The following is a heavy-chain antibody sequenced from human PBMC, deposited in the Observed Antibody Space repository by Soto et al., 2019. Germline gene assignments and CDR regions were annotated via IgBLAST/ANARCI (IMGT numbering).Heavy chain of an antibody. Sequence: VASVKVTCKASRYTFTSYGLSWLRQAPGQGLEWMGWISAYNGNTNYAQKLQGRVTMTTDTSTSTAYMELRSLRSDDTAVYYCARDDRWLVGYWGEGPLVTVSS. D-gene: IGHD6-19*01. CDR3: ARDDRWLVGY. J-gene: IGHJ4*02. V-gene: IGHV1-18*04. CDR2: ISAYNGNT. CDR1: RYTFTSYG.